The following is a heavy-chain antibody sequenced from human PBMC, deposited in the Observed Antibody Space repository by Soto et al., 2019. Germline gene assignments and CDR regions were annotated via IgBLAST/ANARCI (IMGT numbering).Heavy chain of an antibody. D-gene: IGHD5-12*01. V-gene: IGHV3-74*01. CDR2: VKTDGST. CDR3: ARGLRGPYGFDV. CDR1: GFTFSNYW. Sequence: EVQLVESGGDLVQPGGSLSLSCAASGFTFSNYWMHWVRQAPGKVLVWVSRVKTDGSTYYADSVRVRFTIFRDNAKNTLYVQMDRLPVEDTAVYFCARGLRGPYGFDVWGQVTLVTVSS. J-gene: IGHJ3*01.